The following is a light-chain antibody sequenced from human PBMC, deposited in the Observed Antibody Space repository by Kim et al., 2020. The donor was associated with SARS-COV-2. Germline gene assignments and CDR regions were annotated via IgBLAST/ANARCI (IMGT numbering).Light chain of an antibody. CDR1: QNIRSW. Sequence: LSASIGDRVTITCRASQNIRSWLAWYQQKPGKVPKVLIYDASTLESGVPSRFSGSGSGTEFTLTISSLQPDDFATYYCQQYESYSSFGQGTKLEI. J-gene: IGKJ2*03. CDR3: QQYESYSS. V-gene: IGKV1-5*01. CDR2: DAS.